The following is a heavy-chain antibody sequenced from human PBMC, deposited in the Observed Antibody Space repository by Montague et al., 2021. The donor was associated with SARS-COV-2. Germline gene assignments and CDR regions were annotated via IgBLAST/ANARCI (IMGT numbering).Heavy chain of an antibody. CDR2: ISSKGSTI. CDR1: GFSFSSYE. D-gene: IGHD5-12*01. CDR3: ARGYDFPGSYFDY. J-gene: IGHJ4*02. V-gene: IGHV3-48*03. Sequence: SLRLSCAASGFSFSSYEMNWVRQAPGKGLEWLSYISSKGSTIDYADSVKGRFTISRDNAKNSLYLQMNSLRAEDSAVYYRARGYDFPGSYFDYWGQGTLVPVSS.